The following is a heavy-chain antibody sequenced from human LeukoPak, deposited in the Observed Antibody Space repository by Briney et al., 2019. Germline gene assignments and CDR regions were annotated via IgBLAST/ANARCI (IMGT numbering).Heavy chain of an antibody. CDR3: ARASSGYSGYGPGSYYYYMDV. V-gene: IGHV4-34*01. Sequence: SETLSLTCAVYGGSFSGYYWSWLRQPPGKGLEWIGEINHSGSTNYNPSLKSRVTISVDTSKNQFSLKLSSVTAADAAVYYCARASSGYSGYGPGSYYYYMDVWGKGTTVTVSS. CDR1: GGSFSGYY. CDR2: INHSGST. D-gene: IGHD5-12*01. J-gene: IGHJ6*03.